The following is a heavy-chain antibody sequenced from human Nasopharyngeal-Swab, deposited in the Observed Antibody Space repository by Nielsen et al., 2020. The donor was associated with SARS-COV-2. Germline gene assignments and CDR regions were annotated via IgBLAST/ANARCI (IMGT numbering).Heavy chain of an antibody. V-gene: IGHV4-34*01. J-gene: IGHJ4*02. CDR3: ARGESYDYVWEK. Sequence: LETLSLTCAVYGGSFSGYYWSWIRQPPGKGLEWIGEINHSGSTNYNPSLKGRVTISVDTSKNQFFLKLSSVTAADTAVYYCARGESYDYVWEKWGQGTLVTVSS. CDR2: INHSGST. CDR1: GGSFSGYY. D-gene: IGHD3-16*01.